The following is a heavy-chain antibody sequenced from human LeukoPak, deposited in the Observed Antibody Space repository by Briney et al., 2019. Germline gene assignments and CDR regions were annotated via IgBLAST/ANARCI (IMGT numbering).Heavy chain of an antibody. CDR2: ISSNGGST. V-gene: IGHV3-64*01. D-gene: IGHD3-10*01. CDR3: ARGGRITMVRGVSLDY. J-gene: IGHJ4*02. CDR1: GFTFSSYA. Sequence: GGSLRLSCAAPGFTFSSYAMHWVRQAPGKGLEYVSAISSNGGSTYYANSVKGRFTISRDNSKNTLYLQMGSLRAEDMAVYYRARGGRITMVRGVSLDYWGQGTLVTVSS.